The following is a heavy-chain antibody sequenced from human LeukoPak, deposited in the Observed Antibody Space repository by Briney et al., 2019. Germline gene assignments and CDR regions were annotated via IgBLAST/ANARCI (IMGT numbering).Heavy chain of an antibody. CDR2: IIPIFGTA. J-gene: IGHJ4*02. Sequence: ASVKVSCKASGGTFSSYAISWVRQAPGQGLEWMGGIIPIFGTANYAQKFQGRVTITADESTSTAYMELSSLRSEDTAVYYCAREIQLWLRCFDYWGQGTLVTVSS. D-gene: IGHD5-18*01. CDR1: GGTFSSYA. V-gene: IGHV1-69*13. CDR3: AREIQLWLRCFDY.